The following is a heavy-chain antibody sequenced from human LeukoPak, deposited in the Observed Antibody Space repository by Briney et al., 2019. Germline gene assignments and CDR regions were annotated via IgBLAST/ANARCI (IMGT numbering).Heavy chain of an antibody. D-gene: IGHD1-26*01. CDR1: GFTFSSYA. V-gene: IGHV3-20*04. CDR3: AKDRSFIGLDI. J-gene: IGHJ3*02. Sequence: PGGSLRLSCAASGFTFSSYAMSWVRQAPGKGLEWVSGLNWNGGRTGYADSVKGRFTISRDNAKNSLYLQMNSLRAEDTAFYYCAKDRSFIGLDIWGQGTMVIVSS. CDR2: LNWNGGRT.